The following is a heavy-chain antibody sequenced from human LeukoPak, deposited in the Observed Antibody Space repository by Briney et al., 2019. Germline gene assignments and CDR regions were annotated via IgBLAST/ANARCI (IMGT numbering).Heavy chain of an antibody. V-gene: IGHV3-48*03. Sequence: GGSLRLSCAASGFTFSTYEINWVRPAPGRGVEWVSYISSSGSTTHYADSVKGRFTISRDNAKNSLYLQMNSLRAEDTAVYYCARVRSTVTTLDYWGQGTLVTVSS. CDR3: ARVRSTVTTLDY. CDR2: ISSSGSTT. J-gene: IGHJ4*02. CDR1: GFTFSTYE. D-gene: IGHD4-17*01.